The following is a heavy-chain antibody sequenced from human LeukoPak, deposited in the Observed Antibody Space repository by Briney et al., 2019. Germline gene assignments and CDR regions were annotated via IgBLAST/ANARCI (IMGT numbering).Heavy chain of an antibody. Sequence: GGSLRLSCAASGFTFSSYAMHWVRQAPGKGLEWVAVISYDGSNKYYADSVKGRFTISRDNSKNTLYLQMNSLRADDTAVYYCAKGYYYDSGGHFDYWGQGTLVTVSS. CDR2: ISYDGSNK. V-gene: IGHV3-30-3*01. CDR1: GFTFSSYA. J-gene: IGHJ4*02. CDR3: AKGYYYDSGGHFDY. D-gene: IGHD3-22*01.